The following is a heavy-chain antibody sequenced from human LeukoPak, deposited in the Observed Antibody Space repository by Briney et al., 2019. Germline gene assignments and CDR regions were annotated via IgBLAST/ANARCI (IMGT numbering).Heavy chain of an antibody. CDR2: IDPNTGGT. D-gene: IGHD1-26*01. CDR1: GYTFANYY. V-gene: IGHV1-2*06. Sequence: ASVKVSCKTSGYTFANYYIHWVRQAPGQGLEWMGRIDPNTGGTKSAKNFQGRVTMTRDTSISTAYMALSGLRSDDTAVYYCASLYDIVGTTVDYWGQGTLVTVSS. J-gene: IGHJ4*02. CDR3: ASLYDIVGTTVDY.